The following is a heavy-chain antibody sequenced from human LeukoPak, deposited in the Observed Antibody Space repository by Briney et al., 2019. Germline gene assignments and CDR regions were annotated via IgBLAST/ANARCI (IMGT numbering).Heavy chain of an antibody. V-gene: IGHV1-69*13. CDR1: GGTFSSYA. CDR2: IIPIFGTA. D-gene: IGHD4-17*01. CDR3: ARPPDYGDYVGAFDI. Sequence: ASVKVSCKASGGTFSSYAISWVRQAPGQGLEWMGGIIPIFGTANYAQKFQGRVTITADESTSTAYMELSSLRSEDTAVYYCARPPDYGDYVGAFDIWGQGTMVTSLQ. J-gene: IGHJ3*02.